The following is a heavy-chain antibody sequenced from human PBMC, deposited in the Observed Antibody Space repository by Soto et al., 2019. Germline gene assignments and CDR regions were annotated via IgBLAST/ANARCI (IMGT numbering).Heavy chain of an antibody. CDR2: ISAYSGNT. D-gene: IGHD2-2*01. V-gene: IGHV1-18*01. Sequence: QVQLVQSGAEVKKPGASVKVSCKASGYTFTSYGLTWVRQAPGQGLEWMGWISAYSGNTNYAQNLQGKVTLTTDTYTSKAYMELRSLRFDATAGYSCARGEGEYCSTASGFGYFPHWGPGTPVTVSS. CDR3: ARGEGEYCSTASGFGYFPH. CDR1: GYTFTSYG. J-gene: IGHJ1*01.